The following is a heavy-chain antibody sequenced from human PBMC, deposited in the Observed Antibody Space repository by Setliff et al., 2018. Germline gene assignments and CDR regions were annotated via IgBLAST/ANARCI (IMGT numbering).Heavy chain of an antibody. D-gene: IGHD2-8*01. CDR3: SRLVRYCTTSTCQRLSGGEY. CDR1: GYKFADYG. V-gene: IGHV1-18*01. Sequence: ASVKVSCKASGYKFADYGITWVRQAPGQGLERMGWIGAYTGKTYYADKFQGRVTMTTDTSTDTAYLELRSLRSDDTAVYYCSRLVRYCTTSTCQRLSGGEYWGQGTLVTVSS. CDR2: IGAYTGKT. J-gene: IGHJ4*02.